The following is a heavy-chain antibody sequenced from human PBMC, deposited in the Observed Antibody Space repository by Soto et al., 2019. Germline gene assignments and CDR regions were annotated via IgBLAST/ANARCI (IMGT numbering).Heavy chain of an antibody. CDR3: ARHAAYDSVWGKSDGSDY. V-gene: IGHV4-39*01. Sequence: QLQLQESGPGLVKPSETLSLACTVSGGSLSTNSYYWDWIRQPPGKGLEWIGSMYYSGATYHNPSLQRRVTISVDTSKNQFSLHLSSVTAADTAVYYCARHAAYDSVWGKSDGSDYWGQGTLVTVSS. D-gene: IGHD3-16*01. J-gene: IGHJ4*02. CDR2: MYYSGAT. CDR1: GGSLSTNSYY.